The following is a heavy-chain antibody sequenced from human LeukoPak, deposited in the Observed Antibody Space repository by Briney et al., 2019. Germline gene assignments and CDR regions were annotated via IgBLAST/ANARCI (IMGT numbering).Heavy chain of an antibody. J-gene: IGHJ4*02. CDR1: GFTFTDYW. CDR3: ARDGSAPGLYFDS. V-gene: IGHV3-7*01. Sequence: PGGSLRLSCAASGFTFTDYWMNWVRQAPGKGLEWVASIKQDGSEKYYVDSVKGRLTISRDNAKKSLYLQMNSLRADDTAVYFCARDGSAPGLYFDSWGQGTLVTVSS. CDR2: IKQDGSEK.